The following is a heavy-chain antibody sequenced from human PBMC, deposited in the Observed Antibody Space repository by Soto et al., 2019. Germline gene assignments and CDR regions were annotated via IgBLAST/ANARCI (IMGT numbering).Heavy chain of an antibody. Sequence: QVQLVQSGAELKKPGASVKVSCKASGYTFSNYDMNWVRQATGQGPEWIGWVNPNNGDTGSAQKFXGXVXXTTDISTTTAYMEMTSLRSEDTAIYYCAKVSRKGSAIDFDYWGQGPLITVSS. V-gene: IGHV1-8*01. CDR1: GYTFSNYD. CDR2: VNPNNGDT. J-gene: IGHJ4*02. D-gene: IGHD3-10*01. CDR3: AKVSRKGSAIDFDY.